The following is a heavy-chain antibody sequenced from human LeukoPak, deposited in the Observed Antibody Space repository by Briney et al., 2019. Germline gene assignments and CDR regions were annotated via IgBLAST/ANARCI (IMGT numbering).Heavy chain of an antibody. D-gene: IGHD6-19*01. V-gene: IGHV1-46*01. Sequence: ASVKVSCKASGYTFTSYYMHWVRQAPGQGLEWMGIINPSGGSTSYAQKFQGRVTRTRDTSTSTVYMELSSLRSEDTAVYYCARAVLAVAVRGELDYWGQGTLVTVSS. J-gene: IGHJ4*02. CDR1: GYTFTSYY. CDR3: ARAVLAVAVRGELDY. CDR2: INPSGGST.